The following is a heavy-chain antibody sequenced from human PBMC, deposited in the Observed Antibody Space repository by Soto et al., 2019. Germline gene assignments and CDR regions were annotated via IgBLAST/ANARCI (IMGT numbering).Heavy chain of an antibody. CDR3: ARRGYSSSWYYYYYYGMDV. CDR1: GYTFTSYG. J-gene: IGHJ6*02. CDR2: ISAYNGNT. Sequence: GASLKVSCKASGYTFTSYGISWVRQAPGQGLEWMGWISAYNGNTNYAQKLQGRVTMTTDTSTSTAYMELRSLRSDDTAVYYCARRGYSSSWYYYYYYGMDVWGQGTTVTVSS. D-gene: IGHD6-13*01. V-gene: IGHV1-18*01.